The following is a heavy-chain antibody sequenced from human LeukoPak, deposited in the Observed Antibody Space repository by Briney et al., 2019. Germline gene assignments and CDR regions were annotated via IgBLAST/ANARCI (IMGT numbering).Heavy chain of an antibody. CDR2: IYYSGST. D-gene: IGHD3-10*01. CDR3: ARSSGSYFGRRYFDL. V-gene: IGHV4-59*08. Sequence: SETLSLTCIVSGGSISSYYWSWIRQPPGKGLEWIGYIYYSGSTNYNPSLKSRVTISVDTSKNQFSLKLSSVTAADTAVYYCARSSGSYFGRRYFDLWGRGTLVTVSS. CDR1: GGSISSYY. J-gene: IGHJ2*01.